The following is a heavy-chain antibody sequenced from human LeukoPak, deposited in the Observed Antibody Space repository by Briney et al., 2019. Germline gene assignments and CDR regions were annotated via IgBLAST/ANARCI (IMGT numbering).Heavy chain of an antibody. Sequence: GGSLRLSCAASGFTLTNYWMSWVRQAPGKGLEWVADIKKDGSEEYYGDSVKGRFTISRDNAKNSLFLQMSSLRAEDTAIYYCARGPFSRDNFDYWGQGTLVTVSS. CDR3: ARGPFSRDNFDY. D-gene: IGHD5-24*01. CDR1: GFTLTNYW. J-gene: IGHJ4*02. CDR2: IKKDGSEE. V-gene: IGHV3-7*03.